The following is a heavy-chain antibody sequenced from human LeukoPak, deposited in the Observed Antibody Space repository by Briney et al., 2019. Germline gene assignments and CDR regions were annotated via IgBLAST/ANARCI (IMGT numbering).Heavy chain of an antibody. CDR1: GGTFSSYA. CDR3: ATYPSHGDYAASPFDY. Sequence: GASVKVSCKASGGTFSSYAISWVRQAPGQGLEWMGGIIPIFGTANYAQKFQGRVTITADESTSTAYMELSSLRSEDTAVYYCATYPSHGDYAASPFDYWGRGALVTVSS. J-gene: IGHJ4*02. D-gene: IGHD4-17*01. V-gene: IGHV1-69*13. CDR2: IIPIFGTA.